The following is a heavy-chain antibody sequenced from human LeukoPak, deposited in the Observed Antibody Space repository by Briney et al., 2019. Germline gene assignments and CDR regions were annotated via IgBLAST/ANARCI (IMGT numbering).Heavy chain of an antibody. V-gene: IGHV3-21*01. CDR3: ARGPPGDY. J-gene: IGHJ4*02. CDR1: GLTFSTSG. CDR2: IGPTGSDR. Sequence: GGSLRLSCTASGLTFSTSGFNWVRQAPGKGLEWVASIGPTGSDRYHADSMKGRFTISSDNSTNTLYLQMNSLRTEDTAVYYCARGPPGDYWGQGTLVTVSS.